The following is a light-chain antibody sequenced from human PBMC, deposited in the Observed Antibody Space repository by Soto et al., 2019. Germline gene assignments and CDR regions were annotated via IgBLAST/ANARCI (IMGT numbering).Light chain of an antibody. Sequence: DIQMTQSPATLSASVGDRVTITCRASQSISSWLAWYQQKPGKVPKLLIDDACSLESGVPSRFSGSGSGTEFTLTISSLQTDDFGTYYCQQYNTYPWTFGQGTKVEIK. CDR1: QSISSW. CDR2: DAC. CDR3: QQYNTYPWT. J-gene: IGKJ1*01. V-gene: IGKV1-5*01.